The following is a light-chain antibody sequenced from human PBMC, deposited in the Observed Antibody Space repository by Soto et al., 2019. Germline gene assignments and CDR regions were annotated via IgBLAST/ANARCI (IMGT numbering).Light chain of an antibody. CDR1: QKISNKY. CDR3: QQYDLALN. CDR2: GAS. J-gene: IGKJ3*01. V-gene: IGKV3-20*01. Sequence: IVLTQSPGILSLSPGERATLSCRASQKISNKYLAWYQQKPGQAHRLLIFGASTRATGIPDWFVGRGSGKDFTLTISRLEPEDFAVYYCQQYDLALNFGHGTKVEIK.